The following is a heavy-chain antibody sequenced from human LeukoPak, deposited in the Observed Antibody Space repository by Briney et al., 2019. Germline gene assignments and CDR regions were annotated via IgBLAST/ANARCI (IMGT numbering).Heavy chain of an antibody. V-gene: IGHV4-4*07. Sequence: SETLSLTCTGSGGSISSYYWSWIRQPAGKGLDWIGRSYTSGSTNYNPSLKSRVTMSVDTSKNQFSLKLSSVTAADTAVYYCAREGRDIVVVPAAHYYYYYYMDVWGKGTTVTISS. CDR2: SYTSGST. J-gene: IGHJ6*03. CDR3: AREGRDIVVVPAAHYYYYYYMDV. CDR1: GGSISSYY. D-gene: IGHD2-2*01.